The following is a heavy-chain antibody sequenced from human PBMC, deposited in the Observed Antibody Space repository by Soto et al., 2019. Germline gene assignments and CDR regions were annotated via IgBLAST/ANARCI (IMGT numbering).Heavy chain of an antibody. D-gene: IGHD3-3*01. CDR1: GFTFSSYA. Sequence: QVQLVESGGGVVQAGRSLRLSCAASGFTFSSYAMHWVRQAPGKGLEWVAVISYDGSNKYYADSVKGRFTISRDNSKNTLYLQMNSLRAEDTAVYYCARAALITIFGVVMQNYFDYWGQGTLVTVSS. J-gene: IGHJ4*02. V-gene: IGHV3-30-3*01. CDR2: ISYDGSNK. CDR3: ARAALITIFGVVMQNYFDY.